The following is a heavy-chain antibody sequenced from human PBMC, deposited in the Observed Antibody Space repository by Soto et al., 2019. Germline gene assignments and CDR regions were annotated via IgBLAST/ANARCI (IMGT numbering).Heavy chain of an antibody. J-gene: IGHJ4*02. CDR3: ARKDYYDSGIYYFDY. V-gene: IGHV1-3*01. D-gene: IGHD3-10*01. CDR1: GYTFSTYP. CDR2: INAGNGDT. Sequence: QVQLVQSGAEVKKPGASVKVSCKTYGYTFSTYPIHWVRQAPGQRLEWMGWINAGNGDTGYSQKFQGRVTMTRDTSASTVYMELSSLRSEDTAVYYCARKDYYDSGIYYFDYWGQGTLVTVSS.